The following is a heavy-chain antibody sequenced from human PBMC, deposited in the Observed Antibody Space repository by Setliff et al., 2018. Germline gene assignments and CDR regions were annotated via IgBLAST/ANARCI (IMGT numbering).Heavy chain of an antibody. Sequence: GGSLRLSCAASGFTFDDYGMHWVRQAPGKGLEWVSGISWNSGSIGYADSVKGRFTISRDNAKNSLYLQMNSLRAEDTAVYYCARGIAAAGTYDAFDIWGQGTMVTVSS. D-gene: IGHD6-13*01. J-gene: IGHJ3*02. CDR3: ARGIAAAGTYDAFDI. CDR1: GFTFDDYG. CDR2: ISWNSGSI. V-gene: IGHV3-9*01.